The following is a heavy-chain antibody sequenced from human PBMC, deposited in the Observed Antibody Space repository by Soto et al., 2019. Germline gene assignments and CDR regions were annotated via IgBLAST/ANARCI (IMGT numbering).Heavy chain of an antibody. Sequence: QVQLVQSGAEVKKPGASVKVSCKASGYTFTSYGISWVRQAPGQGLEWMGWISAYSGNTNYAQKLQGRVTMTTDTSTSTAYMELRSLRSEDTAVYYCARDTTRLIGYGSGGSCSRFDPWGQGTLVTVSS. V-gene: IGHV1-18*01. CDR1: GYTFTSYG. J-gene: IGHJ5*02. CDR2: ISAYSGNT. D-gene: IGHD2-15*01. CDR3: ARDTTRLIGYGSGGSCSRFDP.